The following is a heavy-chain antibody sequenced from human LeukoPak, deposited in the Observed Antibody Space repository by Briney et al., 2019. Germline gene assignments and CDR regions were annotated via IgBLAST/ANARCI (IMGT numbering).Heavy chain of an antibody. Sequence: ASVKVSCKTSGYTFTDYDIHWVRQAPGHGLEWMGWMNPNSGKTNYAQKLQGRVTFSRNTSLSVAYMELSGLRSGDAAVYFCARGDFGETNTAFDIWGQGTMVAGSA. D-gene: IGHD4-17*01. J-gene: IGHJ3*02. CDR1: GYTFTDYD. CDR3: ARGDFGETNTAFDI. V-gene: IGHV1-8*03. CDR2: MNPNSGKT.